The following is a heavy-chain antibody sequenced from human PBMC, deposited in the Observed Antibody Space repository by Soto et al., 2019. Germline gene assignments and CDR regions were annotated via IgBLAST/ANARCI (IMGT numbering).Heavy chain of an antibody. CDR2: IYYSGST. CDR3: ARQVRSYDFWSGYYMYNWFEP. J-gene: IGHJ5*02. CDR1: VGSISSSSYY. Sequence: SETLSLTCTFSVGSISSSSYYWGWIRQPPWKGLEWIGSIYYSGSTYYNPSLKSRVTISVDTSKNQFSLKLSSVTAADTAVYYCARQVRSYDFWSGYYMYNWFEPWGQGTLVNVSS. D-gene: IGHD3-3*01. V-gene: IGHV4-39*01.